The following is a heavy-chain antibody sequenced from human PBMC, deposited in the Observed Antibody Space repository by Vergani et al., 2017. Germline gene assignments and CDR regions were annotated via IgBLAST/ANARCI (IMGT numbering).Heavy chain of an antibody. J-gene: IGHJ4*02. Sequence: VQILQSGGGVVQPGGSLRLSCVASGFTFSNSAMSWVRQTSGKGLEWVSAISGHGDRTYYADSVKGRFTISRDNSKNTVYLQMNSLKAEDRATYYCAREERSNTSPFVGDWGQGTLVTV. CDR1: GFTFSNSA. CDR2: ISGHGDRT. CDR3: AREERSNTSPFVGD. D-gene: IGHD2/OR15-2a*01. V-gene: IGHV3-23*01.